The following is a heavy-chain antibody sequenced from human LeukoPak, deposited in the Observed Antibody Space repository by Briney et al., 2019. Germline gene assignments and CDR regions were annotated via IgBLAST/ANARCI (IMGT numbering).Heavy chain of an antibody. J-gene: IGHJ6*03. CDR2: IYYSGST. D-gene: IGHD6-19*01. V-gene: IGHV4-39*07. Sequence: PSETLSLTCTVSGGSISSSSYYWGWIRQPPGKGLEWIGSIYYSGSTYYNASLQSRVTISIDTSKNQFSLKLSSVTAADTAVYYCARGRIAVAGTYIPSNWGPQLYYMDVWGKGTTVTVSS. CDR3: ARGRIAVAGTYIPSNWGPQLYYMDV. CDR1: GGSISSSSYY.